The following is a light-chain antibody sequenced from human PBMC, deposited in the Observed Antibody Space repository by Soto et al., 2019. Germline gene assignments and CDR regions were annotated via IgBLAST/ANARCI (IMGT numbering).Light chain of an antibody. CDR3: GTWDSSLSGGV. CDR2: DNI. CDR1: NSNIGTKN. Sequence: QSVLTQPPSVSAAPGQTVTISCSGRNSNIGTKNVCWYQQLPGTAPKLLIYDNIKRPSGIPDRFSASKSGTSATLAITGLQTGDEADYYCGTWDSSLSGGVFGGGTKVTVL. V-gene: IGLV1-51*01. J-gene: IGLJ2*01.